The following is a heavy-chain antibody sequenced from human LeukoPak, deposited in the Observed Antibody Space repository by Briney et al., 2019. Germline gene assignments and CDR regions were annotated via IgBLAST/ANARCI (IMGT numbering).Heavy chain of an antibody. J-gene: IGHJ4*02. CDR1: GFIFTSYD. CDR2: ISTSGSSI. V-gene: IGHV3-48*03. D-gene: IGHD6-13*01. CDR3: ARKAASGY. Sequence: PGGSLRLSCAASGFIFTSYDFNWVRQAPGKGLEWVSYISTSGSSIYYADSVKGRFTISRDNAKNSLYLQMNSLRAEDTAVYYCARKAASGYWGQGTLVTVSS.